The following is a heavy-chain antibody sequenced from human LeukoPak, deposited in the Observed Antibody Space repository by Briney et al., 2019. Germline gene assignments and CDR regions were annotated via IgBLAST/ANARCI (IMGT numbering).Heavy chain of an antibody. D-gene: IGHD6-19*01. CDR1: GGFISNSFYN. V-gene: IGHV4-39*01. CDR2: ITHSGTT. Sequence: SETLFLTCTVSGGFISNSFYNWAWLRHLPGKGLEWIGSITHSGTTYYNPSLKSRVTMYVDPSKNQFSLKVNSVTAADTAVYYCARPRYSSGWFWFDPWGRGTLVTVSS. CDR3: ARPRYSSGWFWFDP. J-gene: IGHJ5*02.